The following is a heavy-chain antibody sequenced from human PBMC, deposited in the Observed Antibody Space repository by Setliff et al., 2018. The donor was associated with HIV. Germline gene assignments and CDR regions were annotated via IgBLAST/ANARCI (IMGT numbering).Heavy chain of an antibody. Sequence: SETLSLTCAVYGGSFSGYYWTWIRQPPGKGLEWIGEINHSGSTSYNPSLKSRVTISVDTSKNQFSLTLTSVTAADTAVYYCARQQHSSDLKIWNYWGQGTLVTVSS. CDR2: INHSGST. CDR3: ARQQHSSDLKIWNY. J-gene: IGHJ4*02. V-gene: IGHV4-34*01. CDR1: GGSFSGYY. D-gene: IGHD6-13*01.